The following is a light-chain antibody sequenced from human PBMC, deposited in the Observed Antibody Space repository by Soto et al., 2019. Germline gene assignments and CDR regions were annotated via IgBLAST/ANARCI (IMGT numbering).Light chain of an antibody. CDR3: QQYNNWPRAT. CDR1: QSISSN. CDR2: RAS. V-gene: IGKV3-15*01. J-gene: IGKJ4*01. Sequence: VMTQSPAILSVSPGERASLSCRASQSISSNLAWYQQKPGQPPRLLMFRASTRATGFPARFSGSGSGTEFNLTISSLQSEDFAVYYCQQYNNWPRATFGGGTKVEIK.